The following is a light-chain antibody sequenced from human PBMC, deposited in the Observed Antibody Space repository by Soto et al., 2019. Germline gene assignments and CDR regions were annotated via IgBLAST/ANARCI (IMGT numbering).Light chain of an antibody. V-gene: IGKV3-20*01. CDR2: GAS. J-gene: IGKJ3*01. CDR1: QSINSRY. Sequence: EIXLTQSXGTLSLSPGERATLSCRASQSINSRYLAWYQQKPGQAPRLLIYGASSRATGIPDRFSGSGSGTDFTLTISRLEPEDFAVYYCQQFGSSPGFTFGPGTIVDIK. CDR3: QQFGSSPGFT.